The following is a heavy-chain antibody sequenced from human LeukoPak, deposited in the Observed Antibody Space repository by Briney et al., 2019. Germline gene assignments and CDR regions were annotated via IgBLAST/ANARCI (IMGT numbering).Heavy chain of an antibody. CDR2: ISGSGGST. J-gene: IGHJ4*02. Sequence: PGGSLRLSCAASGFTFSSYGMSWVRQAPGKGLEWVSAISGSGGSTYYADSVKGRFTISRDNSKNTLYLQMNSLRAEDTAVYYCARDRSGSYSLWGQGTLVTVSS. CDR1: GFTFSSYG. V-gene: IGHV3-23*01. D-gene: IGHD1-26*01. CDR3: ARDRSGSYSL.